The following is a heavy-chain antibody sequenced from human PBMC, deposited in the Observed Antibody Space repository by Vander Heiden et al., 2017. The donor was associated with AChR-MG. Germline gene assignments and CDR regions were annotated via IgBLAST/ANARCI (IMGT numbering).Heavy chain of an antibody. CDR3: ASSSSSWYYGWFDP. D-gene: IGHD6-13*01. CDR2: IYHSGST. V-gene: IGHV4-38-2*01. J-gene: IGHJ5*02. Sequence: QVQLQESGPGLVKPSETLSLTCAVSGYSISSGYYWGWIRQPPGKGLEWMGSIYHSGSTYYNPSLKSRVTISVDTSKNQFSLKRSSVTAADTAVYYCASSSSSWYYGWFDPWGQGTQVTVSS. CDR1: GYSISSGYY.